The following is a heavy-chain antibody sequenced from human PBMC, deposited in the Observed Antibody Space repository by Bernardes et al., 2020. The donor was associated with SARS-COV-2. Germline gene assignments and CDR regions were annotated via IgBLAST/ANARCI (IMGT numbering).Heavy chain of an antibody. J-gene: IGHJ4*02. CDR1: GYTFTGYY. D-gene: IGHD3-22*01. CDR3: ARNNYYDSSGSGSEY. Sequence: VKVSCKASGYTFTGYYMHWVRQAPGQGLEWMGWINPNSGGTNYAQKFQGRVTMTRDTSISTAYMELSRLRSDDTAVYYCARNNYYDSSGSGSEYWGQGTLVTVSS. CDR2: INPNSGGT. V-gene: IGHV1-2*02.